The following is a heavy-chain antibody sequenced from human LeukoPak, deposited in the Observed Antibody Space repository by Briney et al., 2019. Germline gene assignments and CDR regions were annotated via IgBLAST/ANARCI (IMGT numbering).Heavy chain of an antibody. CDR1: GGTFSSYA. CDR3: ARGDVRDFDY. V-gene: IGHV1-69*04. Sequence: GSSVKVSCKASGGTFSSYAISWVRQAPGQGLEWMGRIIPILGIANYAQKFQGRVTMTTDTSTSTAYMELRSLRSDDTAVYYCARGDVRDFDYWGQGTLVTVSS. J-gene: IGHJ4*02. CDR2: IIPILGIA.